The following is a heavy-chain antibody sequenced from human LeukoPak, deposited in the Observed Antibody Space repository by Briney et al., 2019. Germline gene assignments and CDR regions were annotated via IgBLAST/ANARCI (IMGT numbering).Heavy chain of an antibody. CDR3: ARDSPGGVLDY. CDR1: GFTFSSYG. CDR2: ISYDGSNK. J-gene: IGHJ4*02. V-gene: IGHV3-30*03. D-gene: IGHD3-16*01. Sequence: GGSLRLSCAASGFTFSSYGMHWVRQAPGKGLEWVAVISYDGSNKYYADSVKGRFTISRDNSKNTLYLQMNSLRAEDTAMYYCARDSPGGVLDYWGRGTLVTVSS.